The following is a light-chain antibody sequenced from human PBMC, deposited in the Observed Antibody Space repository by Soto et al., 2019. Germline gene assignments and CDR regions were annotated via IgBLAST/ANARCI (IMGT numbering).Light chain of an antibody. J-gene: IGKJ1*01. Sequence: DIPMTQSPSTLSASVGDRVTITCRASQSISIWLAWYQQKPGKAPNLLIYKASNLESGVPSRFSGSGSGTEFTLTISSLQPDDFATYYCQQYSNYWTFGQGTKVEI. CDR3: QQYSNYWT. CDR2: KAS. V-gene: IGKV1-5*03. CDR1: QSISIW.